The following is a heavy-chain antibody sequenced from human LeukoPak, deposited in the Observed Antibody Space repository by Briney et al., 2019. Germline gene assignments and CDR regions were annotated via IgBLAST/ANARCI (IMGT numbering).Heavy chain of an antibody. CDR2: IGTAGDT. CDR3: ARSHDSSGLFDY. D-gene: IGHD3-22*01. CDR1: GFTFSSYD. J-gene: IGHJ4*02. Sequence: GGSLRLSCAASGFTFSSYDMHWVRQATGKGLEWVSAIGTAGDTYYPGSVKDRFTISRENAKNSLYLQMNSLRAGGTAVYYCARSHDSSGLFDYWGQGTLVTVSS. V-gene: IGHV3-13*01.